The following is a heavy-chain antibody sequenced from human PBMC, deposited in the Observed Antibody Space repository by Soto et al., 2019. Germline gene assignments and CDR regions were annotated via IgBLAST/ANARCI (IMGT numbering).Heavy chain of an antibody. CDR2: INAGNGNT. CDR3: ARVRSSGWFDY. D-gene: IGHD6-19*01. Sequence: ASVKVSCKASGYTFTSYAMHWVRQAPGQRLEWMGWINAGNGNTKYSQKFQGSVTITRDTSASTAYMELSSLRSEDTAVYYCARVRSSGWFDYWGQGTLVTVSS. V-gene: IGHV1-3*01. J-gene: IGHJ4*02. CDR1: GYTFTSYA.